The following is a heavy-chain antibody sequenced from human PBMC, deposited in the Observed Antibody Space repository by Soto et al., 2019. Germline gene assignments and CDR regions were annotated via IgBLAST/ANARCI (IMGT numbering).Heavy chain of an antibody. D-gene: IGHD3-16*01. J-gene: IGHJ6*02. V-gene: IGHV4-59*01. Sequence: SETLSLTCTVSGGSISSYYWSWIRQPPGKGLEWIGYIYYSGSTNYNPSLKSRVTISVDTSKNQFSLKLSSVTAADTAVYYCATTTHWGYYYGMDVWGQGTTVTVSS. CDR2: IYYSGST. CDR3: ATTTHWGYYYGMDV. CDR1: GGSISSYY.